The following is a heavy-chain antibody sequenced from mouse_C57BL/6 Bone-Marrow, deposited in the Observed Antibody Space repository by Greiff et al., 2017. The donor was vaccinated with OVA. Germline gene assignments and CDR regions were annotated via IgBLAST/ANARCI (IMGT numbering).Heavy chain of an antibody. CDR3: SYYYDDY. CDR2: IYPGDGDT. CDR1: GYDSSSSC. V-gene: IGHV1-82*01. J-gene: IGHJ2*01. Sequence: QVQLQQSGPELVKPGASVKISCKASGYDSSSSCMTWVKQRPGKGLEWIGRIYPGDGDTNYNGKFKGKATLTADKSSSTAYMQLSSLTSEDSAVYFCSYYYDDYWGQGTTLTVSS. D-gene: IGHD1-1*01.